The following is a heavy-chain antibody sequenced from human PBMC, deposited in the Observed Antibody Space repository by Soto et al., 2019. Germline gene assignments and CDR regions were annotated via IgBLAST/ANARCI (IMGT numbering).Heavy chain of an antibody. CDR1: GFTFSSYS. CDR3: AREGDRIVVVPAAIYYYYGMDV. Sequence: GGSLRLSCAASGFTFSSYSMNWVRQAPGKGLEWVSSISSSSSYIYYADSVKGRFTISRDNGKNSLYLQMNSLRAEDTAVYYCAREGDRIVVVPAAIYYYYGMDVWGQGTTVTFSS. D-gene: IGHD2-2*01. V-gene: IGHV3-21*01. CDR2: ISSSSSYI. J-gene: IGHJ6*02.